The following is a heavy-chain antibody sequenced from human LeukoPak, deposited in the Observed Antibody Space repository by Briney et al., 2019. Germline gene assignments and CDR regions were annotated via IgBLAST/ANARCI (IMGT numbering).Heavy chain of an antibody. CDR2: IIPILGIA. CDR1: GGTFSSYT. CDR3: ARDHEEGPNYYYYGMDV. Sequence: SVKVSCKASGGTFSSYTISWVRQAPGQGLEWMGRIIPILGIANSAQKFQGRVTITADKSTSTAYMELSSLRSEDTAVYYCARDHEEGPNYYYYGMDVWGQGTTVTVSS. J-gene: IGHJ6*02. V-gene: IGHV1-69*04.